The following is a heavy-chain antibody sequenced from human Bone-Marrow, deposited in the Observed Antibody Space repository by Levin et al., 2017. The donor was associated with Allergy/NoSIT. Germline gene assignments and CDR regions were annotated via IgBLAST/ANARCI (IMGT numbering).Heavy chain of an antibody. D-gene: IGHD4-17*01. V-gene: IGHV3-23*01. CDR2: ISGIGTTT. CDR3: ATFRRVTTYFDY. J-gene: IGHJ4*02. Sequence: PGESLKISCAASGFTFSSYGMSWVRQAPGKGLEWVSGISGIGTTTYYADPVKGRFTVSRDNSNNTLYLQMNSLRGEDTAVYYCATFRRVTTYFDYWGQGTLVTVSS. CDR1: GFTFSSYG.